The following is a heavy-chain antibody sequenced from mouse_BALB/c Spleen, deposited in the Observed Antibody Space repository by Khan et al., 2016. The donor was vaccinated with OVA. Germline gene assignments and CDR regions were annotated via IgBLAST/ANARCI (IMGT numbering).Heavy chain of an antibody. CDR1: GFSLTGYG. D-gene: IGHD1-2*01. CDR3: AREVRLGGFAY. Sequence: QVQLKESGPGLVAPSQTLSITCTASGFSLTGYGINWVRQPPGKGLEWLGMIWGDGSNDYNSAFKDRVSISKDKSKSKVFLKMNSLQTDDTARYYCAREVRLGGFAYWGQGTLVTVSA. V-gene: IGHV2-6-7*01. J-gene: IGHJ3*01. CDR2: IWGDGSN.